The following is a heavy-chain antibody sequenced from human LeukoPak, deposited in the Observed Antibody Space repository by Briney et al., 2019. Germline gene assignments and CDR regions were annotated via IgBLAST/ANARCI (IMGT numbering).Heavy chain of an antibody. CDR2: VSGSGANT. J-gene: IGHJ5*02. CDR3: AKGGRDTGGNWFDP. D-gene: IGHD2-8*02. CDR1: GFTFSNYA. Sequence: PGGSLRLSCAASGFTFSNYAMSWVRQAPGTGLEWVSGVSGSGANTYYADYVKGRFTISRDNSKKTLHLQMNSLRAEDTAIYYCAKGGRDTGGNWFDPWGQGTLVTVSS. V-gene: IGHV3-23*01.